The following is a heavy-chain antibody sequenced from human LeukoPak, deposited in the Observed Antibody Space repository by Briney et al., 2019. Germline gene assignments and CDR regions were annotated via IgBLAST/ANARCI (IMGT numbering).Heavy chain of an antibody. J-gene: IGHJ5*02. CDR2: ISGYYGYT. Sequence: ASVKVSCKASGYTFTSYGISWVRQAPGQGLEWMGWISGYYGYTHYANNHQGRVTMTTDTSTSTAYMELSSLRSDDTAVYYCARDEARYSSGYYPNWFDPWGQGTLVTVSS. CDR3: ARDEARYSSGYYPNWFDP. CDR1: GYTFTSYG. D-gene: IGHD3-22*01. V-gene: IGHV1-18*01.